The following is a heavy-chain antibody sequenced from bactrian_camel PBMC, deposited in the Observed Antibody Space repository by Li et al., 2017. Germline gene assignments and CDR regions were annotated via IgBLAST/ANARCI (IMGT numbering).Heavy chain of an antibody. CDR3: ATGLLPYCSGAYCYTQYNY. J-gene: IGHJ4*01. V-gene: IGHV3S53*01. Sequence: VQLVESGGGLVQPGGSLRLSCAVHGDIRLSYYLALFRQAPGKEREGVAAIDSDGSTSYADSVKGRFTIARDNAENTVYLQMNTLKPEDTAVYYCATGLLPYCSGAYCYTQYNYWGQGTQVTVS. CDR2: IDSDGST. CDR1: GDIRLSYY. D-gene: IGHD2*01.